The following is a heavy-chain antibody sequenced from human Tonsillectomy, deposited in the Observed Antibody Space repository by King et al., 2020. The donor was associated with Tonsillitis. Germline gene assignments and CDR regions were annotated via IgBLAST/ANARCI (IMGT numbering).Heavy chain of an antibody. V-gene: IGHV3-23*04. D-gene: IGHD5-18*01. CDR1: GFTFSTYA. CDR3: AKVPGYNYGYRNYYFDH. CDR2: IGGDGQNT. Sequence: VQLVESGGGLVQPGGSLRLSCAASGFTFSTYAMNWVRQAPGKGLEWVSGIGGDGQNTHYADSVKGRFTISRDNSKNTLYLQMDSLTAEDTAIYYCAKVPGYNYGYRNYYFDHWGQGSLVSVSS. J-gene: IGHJ4*02.